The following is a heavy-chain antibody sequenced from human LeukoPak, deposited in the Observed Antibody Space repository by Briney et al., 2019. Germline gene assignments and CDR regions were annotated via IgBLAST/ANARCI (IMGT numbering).Heavy chain of an antibody. D-gene: IGHD1-26*01. CDR3: ARVGVEWELPDY. Sequence: SVRVSCKASGGTFSSYAISWVRQAPGQGLEWMGRIIPIFGTANYAQKFQGRVTITTDESTSTAYMELSSLRSEDTAVYYCARVGVEWELPDYWGQGTLVTVSS. J-gene: IGHJ4*02. V-gene: IGHV1-69*05. CDR2: IIPIFGTA. CDR1: GGTFSSYA.